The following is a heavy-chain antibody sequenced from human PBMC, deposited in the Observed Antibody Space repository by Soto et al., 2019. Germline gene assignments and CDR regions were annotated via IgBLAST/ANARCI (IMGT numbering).Heavy chain of an antibody. V-gene: IGHV3-11*06. CDR1: GFTFSDYY. CDR3: ARDRAPYCSSTSCYRDKYYYYMDV. D-gene: IGHD2-2*01. J-gene: IGHJ6*03. CDR2: ISSSSSYT. Sequence: GGSLRLSCAASGFTFSDYYMSWIRQAPGKGLEWVSYISSSSSYTNYADSVKGRFTISRDNAKNSLYLQMNSLRAEDTAVYYCARDRAPYCSSTSCYRDKYYYYMDVWGKGTTVTVSS.